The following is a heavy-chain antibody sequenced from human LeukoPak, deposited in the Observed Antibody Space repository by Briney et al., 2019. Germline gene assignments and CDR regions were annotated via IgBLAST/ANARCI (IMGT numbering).Heavy chain of an antibody. CDR1: GYTFTNYY. CDR3: ARGLCTGGSCYNLDY. J-gene: IGHJ4*02. V-gene: IGHV1-46*01. CDR2: LNPTGSST. Sequence: ASVKVSCKASGYTFTNYYMNWVRQAPGQGLEWMGILNPTGSSTNYAQKFQGRVTMTRDMSTNTVYMELSSLTSEDTAFYYCARGLCTGGSCYNLDYWGQGTLVTVSS. D-gene: IGHD2-15*01.